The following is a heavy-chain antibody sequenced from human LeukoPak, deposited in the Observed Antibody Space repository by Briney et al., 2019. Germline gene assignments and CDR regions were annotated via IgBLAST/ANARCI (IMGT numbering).Heavy chain of an antibody. Sequence: SXXXSCTASXXXXXDXAMSXFXQXPGXGXXWXVFIRSKAYGWTTEYAASVKGRFTISRDDSKSIAYLQMNSLKTEDTAVYYCTREVDYRFDYWGQGTLVTVSS. J-gene: IGHJ4*02. V-gene: IGHV3-49*03. CDR2: IRSKAYGWTT. CDR3: TREVDYRFDY. CDR1: XXXXXDXA. D-gene: IGHD4-11*01.